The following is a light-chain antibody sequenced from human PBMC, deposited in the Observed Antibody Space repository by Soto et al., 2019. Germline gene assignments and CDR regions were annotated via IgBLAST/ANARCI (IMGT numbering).Light chain of an antibody. V-gene: IGKV3-15*01. J-gene: IGKJ1*01. Sequence: EIVMTQSPATLSVSPGERATLSCRASQSVSSNLAWYQQKPGQAPRLLIYGASTRATGIPARFSGSGSGTEFTLHISSLQSEDFAVYYCQQYNKWPPRGRTFGQGTKVEIK. CDR2: GAS. CDR3: QQYNKWPPRGRT. CDR1: QSVSSN.